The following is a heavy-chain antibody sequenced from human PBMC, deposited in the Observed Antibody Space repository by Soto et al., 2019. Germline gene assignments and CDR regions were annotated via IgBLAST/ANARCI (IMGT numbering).Heavy chain of an antibody. J-gene: IGHJ6*02. CDR1: GYNFTRYC. CDR3: ARLGRGTVGMDV. CDR2: IDPSDSYT. D-gene: IGHD4-17*01. Sequence: PGESLKISCYAFGYNFTRYCINLVLQMPGKGLEWMGRIDPSDSYTHYSPSFQGHVTISFDKSISTAYLQCSSLEASDTAMYYCARLGRGTVGMDVWGQGTTVTVSS. V-gene: IGHV5-10-1*01.